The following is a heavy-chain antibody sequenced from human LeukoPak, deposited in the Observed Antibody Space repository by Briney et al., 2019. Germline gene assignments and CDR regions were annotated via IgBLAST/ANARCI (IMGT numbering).Heavy chain of an antibody. CDR2: ISAYNGNT. D-gene: IGHD3-10*01. Sequence: ASVKVSCKASGYTFTSYGISWVRQAPGQGLEWMGWISAYNGNTNYAQKFQGRVTITRNTSISTAYMELSSLRSEDTAVYYCARDRGEGYYFDYWGQGTLVTVSS. CDR1: GYTFTSYG. J-gene: IGHJ4*02. V-gene: IGHV1-18*01. CDR3: ARDRGEGYYFDY.